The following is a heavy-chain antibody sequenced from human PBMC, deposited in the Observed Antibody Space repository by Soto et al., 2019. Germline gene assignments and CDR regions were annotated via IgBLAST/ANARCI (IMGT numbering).Heavy chain of an antibody. CDR1: GYAITNGYY. V-gene: IGHV4-38-2*02. CDR2: IYHRGST. J-gene: IGHJ4*02. D-gene: IGHD2-15*01. Sequence: PSETLSPTCNVSGYAITNGYYWGWIRQTPGKGLEWIGTIYHRGSTSYNPSLQSRLTISLDTSKNQFSLMLTSVTAADTALYFCTRGVRGYLSFWGQGTLVTVSS. CDR3: TRGVRGYLSF.